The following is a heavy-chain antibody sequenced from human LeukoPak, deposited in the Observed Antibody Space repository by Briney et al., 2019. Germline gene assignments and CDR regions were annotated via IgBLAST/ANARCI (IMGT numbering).Heavy chain of an antibody. V-gene: IGHV3-21*01. CDR1: GFTFSSYS. D-gene: IGHD2-2*01. CDR2: ISGSSSYI. CDR3: ARDPKVVPAVEDY. Sequence: GGSLRLSCAASGFTFSSYSMNWVRRAPGKGLEWVSSISGSSSYIYYADSVKGRFTISRDNAKNSLYLQMNSLRAEDTAVYYCARDPKVVPAVEDYWGQGTLVTVSS. J-gene: IGHJ4*02.